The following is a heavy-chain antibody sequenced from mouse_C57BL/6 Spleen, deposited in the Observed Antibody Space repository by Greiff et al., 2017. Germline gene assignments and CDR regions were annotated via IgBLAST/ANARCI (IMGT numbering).Heavy chain of an antibody. CDR3: ARIDDYGSSYDYYYAMDY. Sequence: QVQLKQSGPGMLQPSQTLSLTCSFSGFSLSTFGMGVGWIRQPSGKGLGWLAHIWWDDDKYYNPALKSRLTISKDTSKNQVVLTIANVDTADTATDDCARIDDYGSSYDYYYAMDYWGQGTSVTVSA. V-gene: IGHV8-8*01. CDR2: IWWDDDK. CDR1: GFSLSTFGMG. D-gene: IGHD1-1*01. J-gene: IGHJ4*01.